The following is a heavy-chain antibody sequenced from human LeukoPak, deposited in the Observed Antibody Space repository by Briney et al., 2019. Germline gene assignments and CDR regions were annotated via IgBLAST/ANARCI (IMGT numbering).Heavy chain of an antibody. CDR1: GYSFPSYW. V-gene: IGHV5-10-1*01. Sequence: GESLKISCKGSGYSFPSYWITWVRQMPGKGLEWMGRIDPSDSYTNYSPSFQGHVTISADKSISTAYLQWSSLKASDTAMYYCARSYSGYDYLDYWGQGTLVTVSS. CDR2: IDPSDSYT. CDR3: ARSYSGYDYLDY. J-gene: IGHJ4*02. D-gene: IGHD5-12*01.